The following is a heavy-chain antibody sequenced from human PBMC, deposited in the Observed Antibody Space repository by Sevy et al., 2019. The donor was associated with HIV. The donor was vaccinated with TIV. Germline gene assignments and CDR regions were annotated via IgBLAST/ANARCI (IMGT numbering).Heavy chain of an antibody. D-gene: IGHD3-3*01. V-gene: IGHV4-59*01. CDR2: ILYTGST. CDR1: GDSLTSYY. CDR3: ARVPRWNGYADY. J-gene: IGHJ4*02. Sequence: SETLSLTCTASGDSLTSYYWSWIRQSPGKGLEYIGYILYTGSTYYHPSLKSRVTISIDTSKNQFSLKLKSVTAADTAVYYCARVPRWNGYADYWGQGTLVTVSS.